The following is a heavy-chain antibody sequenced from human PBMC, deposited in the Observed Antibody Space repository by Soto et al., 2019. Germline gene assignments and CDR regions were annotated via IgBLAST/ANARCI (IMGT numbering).Heavy chain of an antibody. CDR3: ARAERYFDFYGMDV. CDR2: MNPNSGNT. V-gene: IGHV1-8*02. J-gene: IGHJ6*02. CDR1: GYTFTGYY. Sequence: GASVKVSCKASGYTFTGYYMHWVRQAPGQGLEWMGWMNPNSGNTGYAQKFQGRVTMTRNTSISTAYMELSSLRPEDTAVYYCARAERYFDFYGMDVWG. D-gene: IGHD3-9*01.